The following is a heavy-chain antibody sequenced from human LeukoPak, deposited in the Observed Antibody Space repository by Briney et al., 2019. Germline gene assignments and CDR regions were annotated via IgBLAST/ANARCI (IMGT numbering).Heavy chain of an antibody. CDR2: ISGDGGST. Sequence: PGGSLRLSCAASGFTFDDYAMHWVRQAPGKGLEWVSLISGDGGSTYYADSVKGRFTISRDNSKNSLYLQMNSLRTEDTALYYCAKDIGSYDSSGYYTFWRGGGYYYYGMDVWGQGTTVTVSS. V-gene: IGHV3-43*02. J-gene: IGHJ6*02. CDR3: AKDIGSYDSSGYYTFWRGGGYYYYGMDV. D-gene: IGHD3-22*01. CDR1: GFTFDDYA.